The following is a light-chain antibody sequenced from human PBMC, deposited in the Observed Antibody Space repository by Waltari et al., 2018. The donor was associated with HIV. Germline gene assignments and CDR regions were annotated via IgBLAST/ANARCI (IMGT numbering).Light chain of an antibody. CDR2: GGN. V-gene: IGLV1-44*01. Sequence: QFVLTQPPSASGTPGQRVTILCFGSSSYLGGPAVKWIQHPPGTAPKLLIHGGNRRPSGVPGRLSGLNFGTSASLAISGLQSEDEADYYCAVWHDSLKVLVFGGGTRLTVL. CDR1: SSYLGGPA. CDR3: AVWHDSLKVLV. J-gene: IGLJ2*01.